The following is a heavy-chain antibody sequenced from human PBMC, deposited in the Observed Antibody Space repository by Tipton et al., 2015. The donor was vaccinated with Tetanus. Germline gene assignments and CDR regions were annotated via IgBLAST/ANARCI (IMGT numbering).Heavy chain of an antibody. V-gene: IGHV4-39*01. Sequence: TLSLTCTVSGGSISSFNYYWGWIRQSPGKGLEWIGSIWYDGSAYYNPSLKSRVTISVDTSKNQFSLKVHSVTAADTAFYYCTRHVVEAVPRWFDPWGQGTLVTVSS. D-gene: IGHD2-2*01. CDR2: IWYDGSA. J-gene: IGHJ5*02. CDR1: GGSISSFNYY. CDR3: TRHVVEAVPRWFDP.